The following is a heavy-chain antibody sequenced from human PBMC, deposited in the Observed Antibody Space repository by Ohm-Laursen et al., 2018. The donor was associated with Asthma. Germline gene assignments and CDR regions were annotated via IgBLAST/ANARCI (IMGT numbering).Heavy chain of an antibody. CDR2: IYYSGST. V-gene: IGHV4-59*01. CDR3: ARAGSSGYCFDY. CDR1: GGSISSYY. Sequence: GTLSLTCTVSGGSISSYYWSWIRQPPGKGLEWIGYIYYSGSTNYNPSLKSRVTISVDTSKNQFSLKLSSVTAADTAVYYWARAGSSGYCFDYWGQGTLVTVSS. D-gene: IGHD3-22*01. J-gene: IGHJ4*02.